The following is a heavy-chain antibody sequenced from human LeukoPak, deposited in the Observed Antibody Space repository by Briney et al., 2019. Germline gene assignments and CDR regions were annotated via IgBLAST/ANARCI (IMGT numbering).Heavy chain of an antibody. V-gene: IGHV3-30*04. J-gene: IGHJ4*02. Sequence: GGSLRLSCAASGFTFSSYAMHWVRQAPGKGLEWVALISYDGSNKYFADSVKGRFTISRDNSKNTLYLQMNSLRAEDTAVYYCAKDHLGVTSFDYWGQGTLVTVSS. CDR3: AKDHLGVTSFDY. CDR1: GFTFSSYA. D-gene: IGHD3-10*01. CDR2: ISYDGSNK.